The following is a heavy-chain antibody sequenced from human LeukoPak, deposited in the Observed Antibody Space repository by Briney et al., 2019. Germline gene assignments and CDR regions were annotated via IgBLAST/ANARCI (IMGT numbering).Heavy chain of an antibody. CDR3: AGVGLDFWSGYSSFDY. Sequence: SQTLSLTCAISGDSVSSNSAAWNWIRQSPSRGLEWLGRTYYRSKWYNDYAVSVKSRITINPDTSKNQFSLQLNSVTPEDTAVYYCAGVGLDFWSGYSSFDYWGQGTLVTVSS. V-gene: IGHV6-1*01. J-gene: IGHJ4*02. D-gene: IGHD3-3*01. CDR2: TYYRSKWYN. CDR1: GDSVSSNSAA.